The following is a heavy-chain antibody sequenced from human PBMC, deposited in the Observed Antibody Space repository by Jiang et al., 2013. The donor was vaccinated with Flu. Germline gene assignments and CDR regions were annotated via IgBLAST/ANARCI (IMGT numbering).Heavy chain of an antibody. CDR2: IYYSGST. CDR3: ARQSGAADDY. J-gene: IGHJ4*02. V-gene: IGHV4-39*01. CDR1: GGSISSSSYY. D-gene: IGHD6-13*01. Sequence: LLKPSETLSLSCTVSGGSISSSSYYWGWIRQPPGKGLEWIGSIYYSGSTYYNPSLKSRVTISVDTSKNQFSLKLSSVTAADTAVYYCARQSGAADDYWGQGTLVTVSS.